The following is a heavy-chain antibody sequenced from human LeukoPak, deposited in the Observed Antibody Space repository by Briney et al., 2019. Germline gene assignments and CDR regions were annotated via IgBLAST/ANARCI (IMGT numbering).Heavy chain of an antibody. J-gene: IGHJ5*02. Sequence: SETLSLTCTVSGGSISGSGYYWVWIRQPPGKGLEWIGEINHSGSTNYNPSLKSRVTISVDTSKNQFSLKLSSVTAADTAVYYCARGPKGLRWSKGGNWFDPWGQGTLVTVSS. V-gene: IGHV4-39*07. CDR2: INHSGST. D-gene: IGHD4-23*01. CDR3: ARGPKGLRWSKGGNWFDP. CDR1: GGSISGSGYY.